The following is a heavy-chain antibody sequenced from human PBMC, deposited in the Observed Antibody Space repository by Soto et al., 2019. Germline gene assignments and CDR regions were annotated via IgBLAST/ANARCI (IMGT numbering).Heavy chain of an antibody. CDR2: IFHSGST. J-gene: IGHJ4*02. CDR3: ARVYSGSYSDS. CDR1: GGSIRSNNW. V-gene: IGHV4-4*02. Sequence: SETLSLTCAVSGGSIRSNNWWSWVRQPPGKGLEWIGEIFHSGSTNYNPSLKTRVTISVDKSKNQFSLKLSSVTAADTAVYYCARVYSGSYSDSWGQGTPVTVSS. D-gene: IGHD1-26*01.